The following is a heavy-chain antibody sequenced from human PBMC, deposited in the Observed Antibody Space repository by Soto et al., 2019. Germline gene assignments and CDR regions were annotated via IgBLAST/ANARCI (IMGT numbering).Heavy chain of an antibody. CDR3: ARGSWRYYDSSGYYYYYGMDV. CDR1: GYTFTGYY. J-gene: IGHJ6*02. D-gene: IGHD3-22*01. Sequence: ASVKVSCKASGYTFTGYYMHWVRQAPGQGLEWMGWINPNSGGTDYAQKFQGRVTMTRDTSISTAYMELSRLRSDDTAVYYCARGSWRYYDSSGYYYYYGMDVWGQGTTVTVSS. CDR2: INPNSGGT. V-gene: IGHV1-2*02.